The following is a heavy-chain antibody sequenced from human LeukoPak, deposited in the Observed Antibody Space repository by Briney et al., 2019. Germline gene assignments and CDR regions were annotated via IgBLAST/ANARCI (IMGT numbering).Heavy chain of an antibody. CDR2: ISSSSSYI. Sequence: GGSLRLSCAASGFTFSIYSMNSVRQAPGKRLEWVSSISSSSSYIHYTDSVKGRFTISRDNAKNSLYLQMSSLTAEDTALYYCARDSAELDYWGQGTLVTVSS. V-gene: IGHV3-21*01. J-gene: IGHJ4*02. D-gene: IGHD1-26*01. CDR3: ARDSAELDY. CDR1: GFTFSIYS.